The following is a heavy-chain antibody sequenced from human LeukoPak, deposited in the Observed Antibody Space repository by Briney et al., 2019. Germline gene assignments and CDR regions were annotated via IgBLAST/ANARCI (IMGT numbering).Heavy chain of an antibody. J-gene: IGHJ6*02. V-gene: IGHV3-23*01. Sequence: GGSLRLSCAASGFTFNSYAMSWVRQAPGKGLEWVSLISGSGGSTHYADSVKGRFTVSRDNSKNTLYLQMNSLRAEDTAVYYCAKDDYDYYGMDVWGQGTTVTVSS. CDR2: ISGSGGST. CDR1: GFTFNSYA. CDR3: AKDDYDYYGMDV.